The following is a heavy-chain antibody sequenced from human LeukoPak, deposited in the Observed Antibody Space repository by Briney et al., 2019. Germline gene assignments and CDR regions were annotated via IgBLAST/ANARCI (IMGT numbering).Heavy chain of an antibody. CDR3: ARGIFYGGRNQYTWLDL. CDR2: ISNSGRT. D-gene: IGHD4-23*01. V-gene: IGHV4-34*01. Sequence: ETLSPMCAMYGGPFREIFCSWIRQAPGKERQWIGEISNSGRTNYNPSLNSRIAISVDTSKSQFSLRLTSVTAADPAVYYCARGIFYGGRNQYTWLDLWGKGPLVTVS. J-gene: IGHJ5*02. CDR1: GGPFREIF.